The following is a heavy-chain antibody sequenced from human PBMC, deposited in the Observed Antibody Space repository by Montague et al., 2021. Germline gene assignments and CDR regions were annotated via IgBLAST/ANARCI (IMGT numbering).Heavy chain of an antibody. D-gene: IGHD2-8*01. V-gene: IGHV4-39*01. CDR2: ITYTGNT. CDR3: ARLDIVLIYWGFDY. CDR1: GGSISSSNYH. Sequence: SETLFLTCIVSGGSISSSNYHWGWIRQPPGKGLEWIGSITYTGNTCYNPSLKSRVTMSVDTSRNQFSLKLTSVTAADTAVYYCARLDIVLIYWGFDYWGQGTLVTVSS. J-gene: IGHJ4*02.